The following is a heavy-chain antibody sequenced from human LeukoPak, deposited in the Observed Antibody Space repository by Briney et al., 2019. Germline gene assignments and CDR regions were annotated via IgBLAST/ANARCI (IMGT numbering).Heavy chain of an antibody. V-gene: IGHV3-30-3*01. CDR1: GFTFSSYA. CDR2: ISYDGSNK. D-gene: IGHD3-10*01. CDR3: AKDMTYYYGSGSDDAFDI. J-gene: IGHJ3*02. Sequence: GGSLRLSCAASGFTFSSYAMHWVRQAPGKGLEWVAVISYDGSNKYYADSVKGRFTISRDNAKNSLYLQMNSLRAEDTALYYCAKDMTYYYGSGSDDAFDIWGQGTMVTVSS.